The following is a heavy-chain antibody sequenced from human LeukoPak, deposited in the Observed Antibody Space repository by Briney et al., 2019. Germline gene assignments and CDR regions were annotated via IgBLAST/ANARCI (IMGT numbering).Heavy chain of an antibody. CDR3: ARGDVLRYLEWLGSYYYMDV. Sequence: PGGSLRLSCAASGFTFSSFWMHWVRQVPGKGLVWVSHINGNGSRTTYADSVKGRFTISRDNAKNTLYLQINTLRVEDTAVYYCARGDVLRYLEWLGSYYYMDVWGKGTTVTVSS. J-gene: IGHJ6*03. CDR2: INGNGSRT. V-gene: IGHV3-74*03. CDR1: GFTFSSFW. D-gene: IGHD3-3*01.